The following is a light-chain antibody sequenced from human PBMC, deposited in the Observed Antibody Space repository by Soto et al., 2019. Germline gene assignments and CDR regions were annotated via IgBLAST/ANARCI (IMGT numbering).Light chain of an antibody. CDR1: QSVSNTY. V-gene: IGKV3D-15*01. CDR3: QQYNDWPRT. CDR2: GAS. Sequence: IVLTQSACTLSPSAGERANLSCRASQSVSNTYLAWYQQKSGQAPRLIIYGASNRATGIPDRFSGSGYGTEFNLTISSLQAEDFAVYYCQQYNDWPRTFGQGTQLEIK. J-gene: IGKJ5*01.